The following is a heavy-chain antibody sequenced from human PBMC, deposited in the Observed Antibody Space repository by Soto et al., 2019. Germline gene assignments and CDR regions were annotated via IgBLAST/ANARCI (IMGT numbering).Heavy chain of an antibody. CDR3: AKDAYRITGMGAFDI. V-gene: IGHV3-23*01. Sequence: EVQLLESGGGLVQPVGSLRLSCAASGCTFSSYAMSWVSQAPGKGLEWVSAISGSGGSTYYADSVKGRFTISRDNSKNTLYLQLNSLRAEETAVYYCAKDAYRITGMGAFDIWGQGKMVTVSS. CDR2: ISGSGGST. CDR1: GCTFSSYA. D-gene: IGHD1-20*01. J-gene: IGHJ3*02.